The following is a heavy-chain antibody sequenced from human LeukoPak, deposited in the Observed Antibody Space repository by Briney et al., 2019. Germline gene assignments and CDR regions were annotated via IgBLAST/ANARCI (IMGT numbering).Heavy chain of an antibody. CDR1: GGSISSYY. V-gene: IGHV4-59*01. CDR2: IYYSGST. CDR3: ARVGGEDYDLLTGYLY. Sequence: SETLSLTCTVSGGSISSYYWSWIRQPPGKGLEWIGYIYYSGSTNYNPSLKSRVTIPVDTSKNQFSLKLSSVTAADTAVYYCARVGGEDYDLLTGYLYWGQRTLVTVSS. J-gene: IGHJ4*02. D-gene: IGHD3-9*01.